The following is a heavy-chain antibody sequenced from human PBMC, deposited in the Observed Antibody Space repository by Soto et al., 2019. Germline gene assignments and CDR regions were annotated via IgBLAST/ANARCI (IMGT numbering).Heavy chain of an antibody. V-gene: IGHV3-30-3*01. D-gene: IGHD3-16*01. CDR3: ASDGGAIVDGWFDP. J-gene: IGHJ5*02. CDR2: ISYDGSKK. Sequence: QVHLVESGGGVVQPGRSLRLSCAASGFSFSTYAMHWLRQGPGKGPEWVAGISYDGSKKYYADSVKGRITISRDSSKNTLYLQMNSLRPEDTAVYYCASDGGAIVDGWFDPWGQGTLVTVSS. CDR1: GFSFSTYA.